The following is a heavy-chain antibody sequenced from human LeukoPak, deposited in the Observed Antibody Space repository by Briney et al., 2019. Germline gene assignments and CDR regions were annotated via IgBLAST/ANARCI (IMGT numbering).Heavy chain of an antibody. CDR2: INSDGSSA. J-gene: IGHJ4*02. CDR3: AIGVVITTAFDN. CDR1: GNYW. V-gene: IGHV3-74*01. Sequence: GGSLRLSCAASGNYWIHWVRQAPGKGLVGVSHINSDGSSATYADSVKGRFTISRDNAKNTLYLEMNSLRAEDMAVYYCAIGVVITTAFDNWGQGTLVTVSS. D-gene: IGHD3-22*01.